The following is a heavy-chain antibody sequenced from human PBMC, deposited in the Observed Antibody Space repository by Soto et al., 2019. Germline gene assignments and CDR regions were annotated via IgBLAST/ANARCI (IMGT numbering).Heavy chain of an antibody. Sequence: GGSLRLSCSPSPFTFSNYSMHWIRQAPGKGLEYVSAISSNDGSNKYYADSVKGRFSISRDNSKNTLYLQMNSLRAEDTAVYYCARPLWRDDYNWGYFDLWGRGTLVTVSS. CDR1: PFTFSNYS. CDR3: ARPLWRDDYNWGYFDL. D-gene: IGHD4-4*01. CDR2: SSNDGSNK. J-gene: IGHJ2*01. V-gene: IGHV3-64*04.